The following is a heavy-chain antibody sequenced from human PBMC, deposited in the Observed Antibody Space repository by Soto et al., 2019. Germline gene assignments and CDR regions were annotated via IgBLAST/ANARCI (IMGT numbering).Heavy chain of an antibody. CDR2: INPNGGST. CDR1: ADTFTSYY. J-gene: IGHJ6*02. D-gene: IGHD3-3*01. CDR3: ARDLWQRGIFGYYGMDV. Sequence: ASVKFSCKAPADTFTSYYIHWVRQAPGHGLEWMGIINPNGGSTNYAQKLQGRVTMTTDTSTSTAYMELRSLRSDDTAVYYCARDLWQRGIFGYYGMDVWGQGTTVTVSS. V-gene: IGHV1-46*01.